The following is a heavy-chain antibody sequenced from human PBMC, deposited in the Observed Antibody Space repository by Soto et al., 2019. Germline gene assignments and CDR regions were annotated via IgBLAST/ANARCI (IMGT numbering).Heavy chain of an antibody. CDR3: ATKPRLLWFGELVAY. CDR1: GYTLTELS. V-gene: IGHV1-24*01. D-gene: IGHD3-10*01. J-gene: IGHJ4*02. CDR2: FDPEDGET. Sequence: ASVKVSCKVSGYTLTELSMHWVRQAPGKGLEWMGGFDPEDGETIYAQKFQGRVTMTEDTSTDTAYMELSSLRSEDTAVYYCATKPRLLWFGELVAYWGQGTRVTVSS.